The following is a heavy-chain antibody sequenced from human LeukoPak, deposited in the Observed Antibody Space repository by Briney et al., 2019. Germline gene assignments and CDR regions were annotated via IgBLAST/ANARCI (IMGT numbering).Heavy chain of an antibody. V-gene: IGHV3-74*01. Sequence: GGSLRLSCSASGFTFSRYWMDWVRQAPGKGLGWVSRIYSEENTTTYADSVKGRFTNSRDNAKNTLYLQMNSLRAEDAAVYYCARGYNSGLDYWGQGNLGTVSS. CDR2: IYSEENTT. CDR1: GFTFSRYW. CDR3: ARGYNSGLDY. D-gene: IGHD1-1*01. J-gene: IGHJ4*02.